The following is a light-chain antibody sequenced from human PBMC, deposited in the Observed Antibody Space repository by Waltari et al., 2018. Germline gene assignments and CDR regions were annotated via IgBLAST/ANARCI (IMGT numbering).Light chain of an antibody. V-gene: IGKV3-20*01. Sequence: EIVLTQSPGTMSLSPGDRATLSCRASQTLNSKYLAWYQQKPGQAPRLLIHGASSRAIGIPDRFSGSGSGTDFTLTITRLQPVDSGVYYCQQYSASTGTFGQGTKVEIK. J-gene: IGKJ1*01. CDR3: QQYSASTGT. CDR2: GAS. CDR1: QTLNSKY.